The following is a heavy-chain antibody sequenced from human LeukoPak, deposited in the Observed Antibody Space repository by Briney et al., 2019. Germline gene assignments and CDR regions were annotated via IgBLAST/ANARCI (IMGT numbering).Heavy chain of an antibody. V-gene: IGHV1-18*01. CDR1: GYTFTSYG. D-gene: IGHD1-20*01. Sequence: EASVKVSCKASGYTFTSYGISWVRQAPGQGLEWMGWISAYNGNTNYAQKLQGRVTMTTDTSTSTAYMELRSLRSDDTAVYYCARALRGIYNWNDQGPNNWFDPWGQGTLVTVSS. CDR3: ARALRGIYNWNDQGPNNWFDP. CDR2: ISAYNGNT. J-gene: IGHJ5*02.